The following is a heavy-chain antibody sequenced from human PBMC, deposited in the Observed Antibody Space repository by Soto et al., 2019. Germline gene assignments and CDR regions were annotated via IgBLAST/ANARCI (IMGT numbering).Heavy chain of an antibody. CDR1: GYTFTSYD. CDR2: MNPNSGNT. Sequence: GASVKVSCKASGYTFTSYDINWVRQATGQGLEWMGWMNPNSGNTGYAQKFQGWVTMTRNTSISTAYMELSRLRSDDTAVYYCARARVRFFGWSSFDYWGQGTLVTVSS. V-gene: IGHV1-8*01. D-gene: IGHD3-9*01. J-gene: IGHJ4*02. CDR3: ARARVRFFGWSSFDY.